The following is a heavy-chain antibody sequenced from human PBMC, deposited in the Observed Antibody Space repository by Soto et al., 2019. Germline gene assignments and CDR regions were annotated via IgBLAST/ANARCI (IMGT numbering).Heavy chain of an antibody. J-gene: IGHJ4*02. Sequence: EVQLLGSGGGLVQPGGSLRLSCVASGFTFSTYWMNWVRQAPGMELEWVANINPDGSVGTYVDFLKGRFTTTRDNAKNSLYLQMNSRRADDTAVYFCAGWGGHDYNYWGQGILVTVSS. CDR3: AGWGGHDYNY. D-gene: IGHD3-16*01. CDR1: GFTFSTYW. V-gene: IGHV3-7*03. CDR2: INPDGSVG.